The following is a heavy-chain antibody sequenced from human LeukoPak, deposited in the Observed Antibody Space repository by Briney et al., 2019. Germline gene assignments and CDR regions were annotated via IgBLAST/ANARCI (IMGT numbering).Heavy chain of an antibody. D-gene: IGHD6-19*01. V-gene: IGHV3-74*01. CDR3: ASWNSSGWYGGYYFDY. J-gene: IGHJ4*02. CDR2: INSDGSST. Sequence: PGGSLRLSCAASGFTFSSYWMHWVRQAPGKGLVWVSLINSDGSSTSYADSVKGRFTISRDNAKNTLYLQMNSLGAEDTAVYYCASWNSSGWYGGYYFDYWGQGTLVTVSS. CDR1: GFTFSSYW.